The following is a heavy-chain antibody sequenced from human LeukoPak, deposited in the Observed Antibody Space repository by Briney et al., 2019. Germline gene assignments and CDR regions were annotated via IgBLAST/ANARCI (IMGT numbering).Heavy chain of an antibody. CDR2: IYYSGST. V-gene: IGHV4-61*01. CDR3: ARAHRPLFGEGYYYYGMDV. J-gene: IGHJ6*02. D-gene: IGHD3-10*01. Sequence: SQTLSLTCTVSGGAVTIGSYYWRWIRQPPGKGLEWSGYIYYSGSTNYNPSRKSRVTISVDTSKNQFSLKLSSVTAADTAVYYCARAHRPLFGEGYYYYGMDVWGQGTTVTVSS. CDR1: GGAVTIGSYY.